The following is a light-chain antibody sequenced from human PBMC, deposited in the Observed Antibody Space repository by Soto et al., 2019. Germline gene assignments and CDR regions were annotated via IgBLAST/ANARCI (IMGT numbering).Light chain of an antibody. V-gene: IGLV2-14*01. CDR3: RSYTRRSTPFV. CDR2: EVT. CDR1: SSDVGGYNY. J-gene: IGLJ1*01. Sequence: QSVLTQPASVSGSPGQSITISCTGTSSDVGGYNYVSWYQQHPGKAPKLMIYEVTNRPSGVSNRFSGSKSGNTASLTISGLQAEDEGYYYCRSYTRRSTPFVFGNGNKVTVL.